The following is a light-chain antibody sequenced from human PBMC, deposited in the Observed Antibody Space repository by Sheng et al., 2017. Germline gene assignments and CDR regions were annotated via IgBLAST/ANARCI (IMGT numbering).Light chain of an antibody. CDR1: QSISSW. V-gene: IGKV1-39*01. CDR3: QQSYGAPT. CDR2: AAS. Sequence: DIQMTQSPSTLSASVGDRVTITCRASQSISSWLAWYQQKPGKAPKLLIYAASSLQSGVPSRFSGSASGTEFTLTISSLQPEDFGTYYCQQSYGAPTFGGGTKVEI. J-gene: IGKJ4*01.